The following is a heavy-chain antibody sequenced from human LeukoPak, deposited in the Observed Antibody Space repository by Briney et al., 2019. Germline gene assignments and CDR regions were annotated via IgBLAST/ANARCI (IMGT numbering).Heavy chain of an antibody. J-gene: IGHJ6*02. D-gene: IGHD4-11*01. V-gene: IGHV1-18*01. CDR1: GYTFTSYG. Sequence: GASVTVSCKASGYTFTSYGISWVRQAPGQGLEWMGWISAYNGNTNYAQRFQGRVTITADESTSTAYMELGSLRSEDTAVYYCASPQRSTVSYYYYGMDVGGQGPTATVS. CDR3: ASPQRSTVSYYYYGMDV. CDR2: ISAYNGNT.